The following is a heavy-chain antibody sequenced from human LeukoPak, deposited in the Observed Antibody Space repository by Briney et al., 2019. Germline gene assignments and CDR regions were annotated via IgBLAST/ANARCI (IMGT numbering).Heavy chain of an antibody. J-gene: IGHJ4*02. D-gene: IGHD5-18*01. CDR3: ATRHEYSYPY. CDR1: GFTFYSYA. Sequence: SGGSLRLSCVASGFTFYSYAMHWVRQAPGKGLEYVSAIGGNGDTSYYADSVKGRFTISRDNSKNTVYLQLGSLRTEDMAVYYCATRHEYSYPYWGQGTLVTVSS. CDR2: IGGNGDTS. V-gene: IGHV3-64*02.